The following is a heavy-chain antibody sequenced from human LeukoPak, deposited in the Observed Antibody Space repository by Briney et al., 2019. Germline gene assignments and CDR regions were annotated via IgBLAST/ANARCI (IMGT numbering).Heavy chain of an antibody. D-gene: IGHD5-18*01. CDR3: ARGFAYSYRYTFGY. V-gene: IGHV4-59*01. Sequence: SETLSLTCTVSGGSISTFYWSWIRQPPGKGLEWIGYIYGSGSTDYNPSLKSRVTISVDTSNNQFSLKLSSVTAADTAFYYCARGFAYSYRYTFGYWGQGTLVTVSS. CDR1: GGSISTFY. CDR2: IYGSGST. J-gene: IGHJ4*02.